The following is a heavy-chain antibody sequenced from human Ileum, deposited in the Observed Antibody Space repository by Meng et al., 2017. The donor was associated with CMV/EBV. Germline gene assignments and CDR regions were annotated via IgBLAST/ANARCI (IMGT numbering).Heavy chain of an antibody. D-gene: IGHD1-26*01. CDR1: GFTFRTYW. V-gene: IGHV3-7*01. CDR3: ARASNYARDY. Sequence: GESLKISCAASGFTFRTYWMSWVRQAPGKGLEWVASIKQDGSEKNYVDSVKGQFTISRDNAKNSLYLQMNSLRVEDTAVYFCARASNYARDYWGQGTLVTVSS. CDR2: IKQDGSEK. J-gene: IGHJ4*02.